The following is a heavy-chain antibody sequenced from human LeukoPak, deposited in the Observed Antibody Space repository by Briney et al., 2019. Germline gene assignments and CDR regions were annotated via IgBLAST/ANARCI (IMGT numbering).Heavy chain of an antibody. CDR3: AKDNRNYGMDV. V-gene: IGHV3-30*18. CDR2: ISDDGNKK. J-gene: IGHJ6*02. Sequence: GGSLRLSCATSGFTFSRFGMHWVRQAPGKGLEWVAVISDDGNKKYFADSVKGRFTISRDYSKNTLHLQMNSLRAEDTAMYYCAKDNRNYGMDVWGQGTTVTVS. CDR1: GFTFSRFG.